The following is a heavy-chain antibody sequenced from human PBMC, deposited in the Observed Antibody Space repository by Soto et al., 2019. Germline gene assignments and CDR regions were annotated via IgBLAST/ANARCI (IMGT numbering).Heavy chain of an antibody. CDR2: ISTTGSNT. V-gene: IGHV3-23*01. J-gene: IGHJ4*02. CDR3: AKRGAGHYFDF. CDR1: WFAFYSFS. Sequence: GGSLKLSCATLWFAFYSFSMTWVRQAPGRGLEWVSAISTTGSNTYYADSVKGRFTISRDNSKNTLYLQMNSLRAEDTAVYYCAKRGAGHYFDFWGQGT. D-gene: IGHD6-19*01.